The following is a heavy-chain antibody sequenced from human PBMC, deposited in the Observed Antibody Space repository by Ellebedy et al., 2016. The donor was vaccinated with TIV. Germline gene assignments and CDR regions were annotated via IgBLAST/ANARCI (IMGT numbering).Heavy chain of an antibody. CDR2: ISYDGSNK. Sequence: GESLKISXAASGFTFSSYAMHWVRQAPGKGLEWVAVISYDGSNKYYADSVKGRFTISRDNSKNTLYLQMNSLRAEDTAVYYCARDSHIVVVTATDYWGQGTLVTVSS. J-gene: IGHJ4*02. CDR1: GFTFSSYA. D-gene: IGHD2-21*02. CDR3: ARDSHIVVVTATDY. V-gene: IGHV3-30-3*01.